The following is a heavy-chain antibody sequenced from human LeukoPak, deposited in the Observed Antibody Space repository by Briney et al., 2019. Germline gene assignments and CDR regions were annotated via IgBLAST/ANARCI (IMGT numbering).Heavy chain of an antibody. CDR1: GYTFTSYG. Sequence: GASVKVSCKASGYTFTSYGISWVRQAPGQGLEWMGWISAYNGNTNYAQKLQGRVTMTTDTSTSTAYMELRSLRSDDTAVYYCARDLFVVVVAATVDWFDPWGQGTLVTVSS. CDR3: ARDLFVVVVAATVDWFDP. D-gene: IGHD2-15*01. V-gene: IGHV1-18*01. J-gene: IGHJ5*02. CDR2: ISAYNGNT.